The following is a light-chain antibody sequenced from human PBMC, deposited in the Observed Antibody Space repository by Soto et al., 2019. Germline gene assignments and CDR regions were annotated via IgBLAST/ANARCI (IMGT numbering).Light chain of an antibody. CDR3: SSYAGSNNFVV. V-gene: IGLV2-8*01. CDR1: SSDVGAFNY. Sequence: QSALTQPASASGSPGQSVTISCTGTSSDVGAFNYVSWYQHHPGKAPKLIISEVTKRPSGVPDRVSGSKSGNTASLTVSGLQPEDEADYYCSSYAGSNNFVVFGGGTQLTVL. J-gene: IGLJ3*02. CDR2: EVT.